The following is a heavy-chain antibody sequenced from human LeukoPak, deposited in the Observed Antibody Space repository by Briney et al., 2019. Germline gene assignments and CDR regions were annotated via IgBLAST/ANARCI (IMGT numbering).Heavy chain of an antibody. D-gene: IGHD5-18*01. Sequence: SETLSLTCTASGGSISSSSYYWGWLPQPPGKGREWIGSIYYSGSTYYNPSLKSRVTISVDTSKTQFSLKLSSVTAADTAVYHCARLRVPYSYGYDYWGQGTLVTVSS. V-gene: IGHV4-39*01. J-gene: IGHJ4*02. CDR3: ARLRVPYSYGYDY. CDR2: IYYSGST. CDR1: GGSISSSSYY.